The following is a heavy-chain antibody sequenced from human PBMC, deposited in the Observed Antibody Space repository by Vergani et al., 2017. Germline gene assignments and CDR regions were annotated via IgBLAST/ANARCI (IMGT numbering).Heavy chain of an antibody. CDR2: INPSGGST. V-gene: IGHV1-46*03. Sequence: QGQLAQSGAEVKKPGSSVKVSCKTSGYTFTNYYIHWVRQAPGQGLEWMGIINPSGGSTTYAQQFQGRLTMTRDTSTSTVYMDLSNLRSEDTAVYYCARTRGDILPPDARRLDYWGQGTLVTVSS. CDR1: GYTFTNYY. CDR3: ARTRGDILPPDARRLDY. J-gene: IGHJ4*02.